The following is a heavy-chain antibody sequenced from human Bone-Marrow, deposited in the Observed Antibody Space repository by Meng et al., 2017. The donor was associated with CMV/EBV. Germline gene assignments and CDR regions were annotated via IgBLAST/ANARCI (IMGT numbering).Heavy chain of an antibody. D-gene: IGHD3-3*01. CDR3: ARGRRRFLEWLANYGMDV. CDR1: GGFFSGYY. Sequence: SETLSLTCAVYGGFFSGYYWSWIRQPPGKGLEWIGEINHSGSTNYNPSLKSRVTISVDTSKNQFSLKLSSVTAADTAVYYCARGRRRFLEWLANYGMDVWGQGNTVTVSS. V-gene: IGHV4-34*01. J-gene: IGHJ6*02. CDR2: INHSGST.